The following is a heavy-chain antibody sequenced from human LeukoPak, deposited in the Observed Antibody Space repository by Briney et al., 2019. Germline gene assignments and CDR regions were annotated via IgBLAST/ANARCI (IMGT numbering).Heavy chain of an antibody. J-gene: IGHJ4*02. Sequence: PGGSLRLSCTASGFTFGDYAMSWFRQAPGKGLEWVGFIRSKAYGGTTEYAASVKGRFTISRDDSKSIAYLQMNSLKTEDTAVYYCTRVRSARVAGTKYYFDYWGQGTLVTVSS. CDR1: GFTFGDYA. D-gene: IGHD6-19*01. CDR2: IRSKAYGGTT. V-gene: IGHV3-49*03. CDR3: TRVRSARVAGTKYYFDY.